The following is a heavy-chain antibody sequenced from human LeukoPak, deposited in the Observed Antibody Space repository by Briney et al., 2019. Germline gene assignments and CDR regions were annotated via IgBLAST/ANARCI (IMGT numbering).Heavy chain of an antibody. V-gene: IGHV4-38-2*02. J-gene: IGHJ4*02. Sequence: SSETLSLTCTVSGYSISSGYYWGWIRQPPGKGLEWIGSIYHSGNTYYNPSLKSRVTISVDTSKNQFSLKLSSVTAADTAVYYCARYYYDSSGYYLDYWGQGTLVTVSS. CDR1: GYSISSGYY. CDR3: ARYYYDSSGYYLDY. D-gene: IGHD3-22*01. CDR2: IYHSGNT.